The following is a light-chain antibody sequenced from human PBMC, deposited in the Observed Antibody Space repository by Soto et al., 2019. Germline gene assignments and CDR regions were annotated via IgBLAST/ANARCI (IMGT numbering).Light chain of an antibody. J-gene: IGKJ4*01. CDR3: QQRSNWPST. Sequence: EIVLTQSPATLSLSPGDRATLSCRASQSVSSYLAWYQQKPGQAPRLLIYDASNRATGIPSRLSRSGSGTDFTLTITSLEPVDFAVYYCQQRSNWPSTFGGGTKVEIK. CDR1: QSVSSY. V-gene: IGKV3-11*01. CDR2: DAS.